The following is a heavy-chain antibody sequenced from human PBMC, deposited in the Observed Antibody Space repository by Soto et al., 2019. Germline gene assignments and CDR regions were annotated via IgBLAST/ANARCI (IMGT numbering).Heavy chain of an antibody. Sequence: PSETLSLTCTVSGGSISGGGYYWSWIRQHPGKGLEWIGYIYYSGSTYYNPSLKSRVTIPVDTSKNQFSLKLSSVTAADTAVYYCARDGVWRSSSDYYYYGMDVWGQGTTVTVSS. CDR3: ARDGVWRSSSDYYYYGMDV. D-gene: IGHD6-6*01. J-gene: IGHJ6*02. CDR1: GGSISGGGYY. V-gene: IGHV4-31*03. CDR2: IYYSGST.